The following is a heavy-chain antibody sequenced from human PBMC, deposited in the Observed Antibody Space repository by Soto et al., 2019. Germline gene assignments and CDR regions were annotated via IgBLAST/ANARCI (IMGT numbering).Heavy chain of an antibody. CDR3: ATDLLLAAGTQGY. CDR2: FDPEDGET. D-gene: IGHD6-13*01. J-gene: IGHJ4*02. V-gene: IGHV1-24*01. CDR1: GYTFTSYD. Sequence: ASVKVSCKASGYTFTSYDINWVRQAPGKGLEWMGGFDPEDGETIYAQKFQGRVTMTEDTSTDTAYMELSSLRSEDTAVYYCATDLLLAAGTQGYWGQGTLVTVSS.